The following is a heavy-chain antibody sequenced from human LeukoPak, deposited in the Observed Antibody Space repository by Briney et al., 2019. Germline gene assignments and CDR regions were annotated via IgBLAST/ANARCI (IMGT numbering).Heavy chain of an antibody. CDR2: IIASGGNT. CDR3: ARVGIAAYWDYYGMDV. J-gene: IGHJ6*02. CDR1: GFTFSNYA. V-gene: IGHV3-23*01. D-gene: IGHD6-13*01. Sequence: GGSLRLSCAASGFTFSNYAMSWVRQAPGKGLEWVSSIIASGGNTYYADSVKGRFTISRDNAKNSLYLQMNSLRAEDTAVYYCARVGIAAYWDYYGMDVWGQGTTVTVSS.